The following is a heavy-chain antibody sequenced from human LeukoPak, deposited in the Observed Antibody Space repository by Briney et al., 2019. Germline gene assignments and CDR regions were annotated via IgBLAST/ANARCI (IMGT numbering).Heavy chain of an antibody. V-gene: IGHV4-34*01. D-gene: IGHD3-10*01. CDR1: GGSFSGYY. CDR2: INHSGST. J-gene: IGHJ4*02. CDR3: ARGRLARGHYFDY. Sequence: SETLSLTCAVYGGSFSGYYWSWIRQPPGKGLEWIGEINHSGSTNYNPSLKSRVTISVDTSKNQFSLKLSSVTAADTAVYYCARGRLARGHYFDYWGQGALVTVSS.